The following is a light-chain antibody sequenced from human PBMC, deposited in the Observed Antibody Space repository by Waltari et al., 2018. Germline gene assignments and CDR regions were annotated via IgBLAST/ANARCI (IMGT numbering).Light chain of an antibody. V-gene: IGLV3-1*01. CDR3: QAWDDGTQWV. Sequence: SFELTQPPSVSVSPGQTARITCSGNNLGGKYTSWYQQKPGQSPLVIIYEDKKRPSGIPERFSGSYSGDTATLTISGTQAMDEADYFCQAWDDGTQWVFGPGTSVTVL. CDR1: NLGGKY. CDR2: EDK. J-gene: IGLJ1*01.